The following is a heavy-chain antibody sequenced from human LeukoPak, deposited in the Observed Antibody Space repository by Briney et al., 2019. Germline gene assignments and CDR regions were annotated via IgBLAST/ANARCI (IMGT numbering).Heavy chain of an antibody. D-gene: IGHD3-16*02. V-gene: IGHV1-18*01. CDR3: AREMAYEYDHVWGRYRPDGFDV. J-gene: IGHJ3*01. CDR2: ISAYNGRT. Sequence: ASVKVSCKAAGYTFTNYGINWLRQAPGQGLEWMGWISAYNGRTIYPQKFQGRVSMTTDTSTNTAYMELRSLRSDDTAVYYCAREMAYEYDHVWGRYRPDGFDVWGQGTRVTVSS. CDR1: GYTFTNYG.